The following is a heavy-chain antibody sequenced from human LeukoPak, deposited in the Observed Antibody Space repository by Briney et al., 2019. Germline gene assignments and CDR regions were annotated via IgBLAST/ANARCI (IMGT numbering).Heavy chain of an antibody. J-gene: IGHJ4*02. CDR3: ARRAGAYSHPYDY. V-gene: IGHV4-34*01. CDR2: INHSGIT. D-gene: IGHD4/OR15-4a*01. Sequence: SETLSLTCAVYGGSFSGHYWSWIRQPPGKGLEWIGEINHSGITNYNPSLKSRVTISVDTSKNQFSLKLSSVTAADTAVYYCARRAGAYSHPYDYWGQGTLVTVSS. CDR1: GGSFSGHY.